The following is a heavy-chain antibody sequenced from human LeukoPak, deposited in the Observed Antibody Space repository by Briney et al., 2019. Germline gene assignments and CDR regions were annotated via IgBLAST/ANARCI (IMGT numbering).Heavy chain of an antibody. CDR3: AREDSSGWFYDRGALDFDY. CDR2: INHSGST. J-gene: IGHJ4*02. CDR1: GGSFSGYY. V-gene: IGHV4-34*01. D-gene: IGHD6-19*01. Sequence: PSETLSLTCAVYGGSFSGYYWSWIRQLPGKGLEWIGEINHSGSTNYNPSLKSRVTISVDTSKNQFSLKLSSVTAADTAVYYCAREDSSGWFYDRGALDFDYWGQGTLVTVSP.